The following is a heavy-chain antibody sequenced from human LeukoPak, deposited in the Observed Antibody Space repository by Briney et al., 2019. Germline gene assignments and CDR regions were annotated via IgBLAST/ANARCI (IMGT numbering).Heavy chain of an antibody. CDR1: GFTFSTYR. CDR2: IKQDGSEK. CDR3: ARSSYSSSSSV. D-gene: IGHD6-6*01. V-gene: IGHV3-7*03. Sequence: GGSLRLSCAASGFTFSTYRMHWVRQAPGKGLEWVANIKQDGSEKYYVDSVKGRFTISRDNAKNSLYLQMSSLRAEDTAVYYCARSSYSSSSSVWGQGTMVTVSS. J-gene: IGHJ3*01.